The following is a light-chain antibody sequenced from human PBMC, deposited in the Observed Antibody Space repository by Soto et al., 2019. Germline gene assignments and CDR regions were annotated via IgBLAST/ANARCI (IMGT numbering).Light chain of an antibody. J-gene: IGLJ2*01. CDR3: CTYAGHVPK. Sequence: QSALTQPPSASGSLGQSVTISCTGTSSDVGRYKYVSWYQQRPGKAPKLIIYEVNKRPSGVPDRFSGSKSGNTASLTVSGLQAEDEAVYFCCTYAGHVPKFGGGTKLTVL. CDR2: EVN. CDR1: SSDVGRYKY. V-gene: IGLV2-8*01.